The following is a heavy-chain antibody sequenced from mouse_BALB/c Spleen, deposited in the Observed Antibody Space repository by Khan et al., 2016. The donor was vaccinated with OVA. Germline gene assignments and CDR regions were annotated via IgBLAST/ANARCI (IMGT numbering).Heavy chain of an antibody. CDR3: SRGGYGAFAY. V-gene: IGHV1S56*01. Sequence: QIQLVQSGPELVKPGASVRLSCKASDYTFTRYYIHWVKQRPGQGLEWIGWIYPGNINNNYTERFKGKATLTTDKSTNTAYMHLSSLTSEDSAVDFCSRGGYGAFAYWGQGTLVTVSA. D-gene: IGHD2-2*01. CDR2: IYPGNINN. J-gene: IGHJ3*01. CDR1: DYTFTRYY.